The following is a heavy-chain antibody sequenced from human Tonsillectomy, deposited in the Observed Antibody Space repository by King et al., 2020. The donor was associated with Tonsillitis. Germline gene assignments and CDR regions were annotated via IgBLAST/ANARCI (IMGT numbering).Heavy chain of an antibody. V-gene: IGHV6-1*01. Sequence: VQLQQSGPGLVKPSQTLSLTCAISGDSVSSNSAAWNWIRQSPSRGLEWLGRTYYRSKWYNDYAVSVKSRITINPDTSKNQFSLQQNSVTPEDTAVYYCARDQIAVAGKYYYYYGMDVWGQGTTVTVSS. CDR2: TYYRSKWYN. CDR3: ARDQIAVAGKYYYYYGMDV. J-gene: IGHJ6*02. D-gene: IGHD6-19*01. CDR1: GDSVSSNSAA.